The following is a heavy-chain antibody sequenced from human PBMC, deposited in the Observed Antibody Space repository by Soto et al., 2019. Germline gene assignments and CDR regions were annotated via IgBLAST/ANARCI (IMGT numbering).Heavy chain of an antibody. CDR2: IRPSGGST. V-gene: IGHV1-46*01. J-gene: IGHJ3*02. CDR3: ARSSGLMPEAFDI. CDR1: GYTFTSYY. D-gene: IGHD3-22*01. Sequence: ASVKVSCKASGYTFTSYYMYWVRQAPGQGLEWMGIIRPSGGSTSYAQKFQGRVTMSRDTSTSTVYMELSSLRSEDTAVYYCARSSGLMPEAFDIWGQGTMVTVSS.